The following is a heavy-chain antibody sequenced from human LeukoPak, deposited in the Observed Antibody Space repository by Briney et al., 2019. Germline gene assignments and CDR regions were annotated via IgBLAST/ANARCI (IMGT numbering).Heavy chain of an antibody. V-gene: IGHV3-23*01. D-gene: IGHD6-13*01. CDR1: GFTFSNYS. Sequence: GGSLRLSCAASGFTFSNYSMSWVRQAPGKGLEWVSYISGSGGSIYYADSVKGRFTISRDNAKNSLYLQMNSLRAEDTAVYYCAKVAGQQLVLDAFDIWGQGTMVTVSS. CDR3: AKVAGQQLVLDAFDI. J-gene: IGHJ3*02. CDR2: ISGSGGSI.